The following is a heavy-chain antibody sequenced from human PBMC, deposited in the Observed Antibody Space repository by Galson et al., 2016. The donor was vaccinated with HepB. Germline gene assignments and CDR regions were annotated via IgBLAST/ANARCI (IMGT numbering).Heavy chain of an antibody. V-gene: IGHV3-7*02. CDR3: TNEFDL. CDR1: GFSLGNYW. CDR2: ITKDGSEI. Sequence: SLRLSCAASGFSLGNYWMHWARQAPGKGLEWLANITKDGSEINYVDSVKGRFTISRDNAKNSLFLQMNTLRAEDTAVYYCTNEFDLWGRGTQVTVSS. J-gene: IGHJ2*01.